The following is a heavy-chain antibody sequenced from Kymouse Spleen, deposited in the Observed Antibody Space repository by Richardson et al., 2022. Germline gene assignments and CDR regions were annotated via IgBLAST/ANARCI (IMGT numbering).Heavy chain of an antibody. V-gene: IGHV3-23*04. CDR2: ISGSGGST. CDR1: GFTFSSYA. J-gene: IGHJ6*02. D-gene: IGHD1-7*01. CDR3: AKDRGNWNYADYYYYGMDV. Sequence: EVQLVESGGGLVQPGGSLRLSCAASGFTFSSYAMSWVRQAPGKGLEWVSAISGSGGSTYYADSVKGRFTISRDNSKNTLYLQMNSLRAEDTAVYYCAKDRGNWNYADYYYYGMDVWGQGTTVTVSS.